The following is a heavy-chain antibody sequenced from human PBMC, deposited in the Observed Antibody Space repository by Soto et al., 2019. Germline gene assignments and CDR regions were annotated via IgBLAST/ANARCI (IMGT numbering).Heavy chain of an antibody. CDR2: ISSSSSYI. CDR1: GFTFSSYS. V-gene: IGHV3-21*01. J-gene: IGHJ6*02. Sequence: GGSLRLSCAASGFTFSSYSMNWVRQAPGKGLEWVSSISSSSSYIYYADSVKGRFTISRDNAKNSLYLQMNSLRAEDTAVYYCARDGGSSWRSWGLNPYGMDVWGQGTTVTVSS. CDR3: ARDGGSSWRSWGLNPYGMDV. D-gene: IGHD6-13*01.